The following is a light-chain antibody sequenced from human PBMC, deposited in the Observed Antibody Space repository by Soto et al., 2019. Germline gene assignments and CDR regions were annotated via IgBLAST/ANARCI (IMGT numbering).Light chain of an antibody. V-gene: IGLV3-1*01. CDR1: DLGDKY. Sequence: SYELTQAHSVSVYPGQTATIACSGDDLGDKYVSWYQQHSGQSPVMVIYLDTERPSGIPERFSGSNSGNTATLTISETQDMDEADYSCQARDSGVIFGGGTKLTVL. CDR2: LDT. J-gene: IGLJ2*01. CDR3: QARDSGVI.